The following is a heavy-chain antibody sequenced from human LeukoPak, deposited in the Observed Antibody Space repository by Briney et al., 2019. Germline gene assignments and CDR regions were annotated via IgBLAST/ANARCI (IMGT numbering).Heavy chain of an antibody. V-gene: IGHV3-30-3*01. Sequence: GRSLRLSCAASGFTFSSYVIHWVRQAPGKGLEWVAHISYDGSDKYYADSVKGRFTISRDNSKNTLYLQMNSLRAEDTAVYYCARTSPGASRYYYDSSGSFDYWGQGTLVTVSS. CDR1: GFTFSSYV. CDR2: ISYDGSDK. CDR3: ARTSPGASRYYYDSSGSFDY. J-gene: IGHJ4*02. D-gene: IGHD3-22*01.